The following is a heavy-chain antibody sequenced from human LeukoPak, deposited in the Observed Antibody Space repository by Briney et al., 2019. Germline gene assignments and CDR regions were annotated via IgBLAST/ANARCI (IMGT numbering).Heavy chain of an antibody. CDR3: AKDFDRKYYYDSSGPY. J-gene: IGHJ4*02. D-gene: IGHD3-22*01. CDR1: GFTFSSYW. Sequence: PGGSLRLSCASSGFTFSSYWMHWVRQAPGKGLVWVSRINSDGSSTSYADSVKGRFTISRDNAKNTLYLQMNSLRAEDTAVYYCAKDFDRKYYYDSSGPYWGQGTLVTVSS. V-gene: IGHV3-74*01. CDR2: INSDGSST.